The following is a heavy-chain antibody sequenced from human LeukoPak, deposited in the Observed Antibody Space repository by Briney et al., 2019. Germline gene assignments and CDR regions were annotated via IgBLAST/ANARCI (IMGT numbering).Heavy chain of an antibody. CDR2: INPSGGST. D-gene: IGHD6-6*01. J-gene: IGHJ4*02. CDR3: ARDSLSRQLLY. Sequence: ASVKVSCKASGYTFTSYYMHWVRQAPGQGLEWMGIINPSGGSTSYAQKFQGRVTMTRDTSTSTVYMELSSLRSEDTVVYYCARDSLSRQLLYWGQGTLVTVSS. V-gene: IGHV1-46*01. CDR1: GYTFTSYY.